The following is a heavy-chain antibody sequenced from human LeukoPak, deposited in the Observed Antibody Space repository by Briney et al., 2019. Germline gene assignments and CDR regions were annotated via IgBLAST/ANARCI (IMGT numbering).Heavy chain of an antibody. V-gene: IGHV4-59*01. CDR2: IYYSGST. CDR3: ARARYYYDSSGYYDY. Sequence: PSETLSLTCTVSGGSISSYYWSWIRQPPGKGLEWIGYIYYSGSTNYNPSLKSRVTISVDTSKNQFSLKLSSVTAADTAVYYCARARYYYDSSGYYDYWGQGTLVTVPS. CDR1: GGSISSYY. D-gene: IGHD3-22*01. J-gene: IGHJ4*02.